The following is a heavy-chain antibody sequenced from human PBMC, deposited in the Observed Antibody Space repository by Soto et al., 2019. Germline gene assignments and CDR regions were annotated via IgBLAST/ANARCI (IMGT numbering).Heavy chain of an antibody. J-gene: IGHJ4*02. Sequence: PGGSLRLSCAASGFTFSSYWMSWVRQAPGKGLEWVANIKQDGSEKYYVDSVKGRFTISRDNAKNSLYLQMNSLRAEDTAVYYCARELDYGDYWVGAEPIYYFDYWGQGTLVTVSS. V-gene: IGHV3-7*05. D-gene: IGHD4-17*01. CDR3: ARELDYGDYWVGAEPIYYFDY. CDR2: IKQDGSEK. CDR1: GFTFSSYW.